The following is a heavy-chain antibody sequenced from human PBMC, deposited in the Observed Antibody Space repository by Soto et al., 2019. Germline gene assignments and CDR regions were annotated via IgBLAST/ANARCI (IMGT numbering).Heavy chain of an antibody. Sequence: QVQLQESGPGLVKPSQTLSLTCTVSGGSISSGGYYWSWIRQHPGKGLEWIGYIYYSGSTYYNPSLKXXVXIXXDTSKNQFSLKLSSVTAADTAVYYCARQYGGHFDYWGQGTLVTVSS. CDR2: IYYSGST. V-gene: IGHV4-31*01. CDR3: ARQYGGHFDY. D-gene: IGHD4-17*01. CDR1: GGSISSGGYY. J-gene: IGHJ4*02.